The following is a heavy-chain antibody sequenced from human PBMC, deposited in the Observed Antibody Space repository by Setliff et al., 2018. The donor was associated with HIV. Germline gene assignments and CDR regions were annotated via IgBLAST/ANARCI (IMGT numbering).Heavy chain of an antibody. CDR3: ARDRTAGYNYEYGY. J-gene: IGHJ4*02. CDR2: INPTGDIT. Sequence: ASVKVSCKASGYTFINNYIHWVRQAPGQGLEWMGLINPTGDITFYPPKFQARVTMTRDTSTSTVYLELRSLRSEDTADYFCARDRTAGYNYEYGYWGQGTLVTVSS. V-gene: IGHV1-46*01. D-gene: IGHD3-16*01. CDR1: GYTFINNY.